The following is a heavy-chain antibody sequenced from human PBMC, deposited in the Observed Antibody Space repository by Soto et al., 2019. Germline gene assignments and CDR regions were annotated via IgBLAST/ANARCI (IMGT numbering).Heavy chain of an antibody. Sequence: GSSQISQYWSWIRPPPGKGLEWIGYVHYSGSTNYNPSLKSRITISMDTSKNRFSLKVTSVTAADAAVYYCARFHDYGYFDYWGQGTLVPVSS. CDR3: ARFHDYGYFDY. D-gene: IGHD4-17*01. J-gene: IGHJ4*02. CDR2: VHYSGST. CDR1: GSSQISQY. V-gene: IGHV4-59*08.